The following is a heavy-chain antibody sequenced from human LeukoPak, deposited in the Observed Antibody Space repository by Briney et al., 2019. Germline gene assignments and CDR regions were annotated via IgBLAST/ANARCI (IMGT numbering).Heavy chain of an antibody. CDR2: VNGRGATT. D-gene: IGHD7-27*01. Sequence: PGRSLRLSCAASGFASGFTFSDYAVSWVRQAPGKGPEWVASVNGRGATTYYADSVRGRFTISRDNSKNTVYLQMISLGADDPAVYFCAKAPATGEGYYFYYMDVWGKGTTVTVSS. CDR3: AKAPATGEGYYFYYMDV. CDR1: GFTFSDYA. V-gene: IGHV3-23*01. J-gene: IGHJ6*03.